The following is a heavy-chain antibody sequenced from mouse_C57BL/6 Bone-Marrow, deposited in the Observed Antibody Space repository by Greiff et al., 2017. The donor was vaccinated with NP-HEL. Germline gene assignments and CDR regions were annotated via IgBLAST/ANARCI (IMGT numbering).Heavy chain of an antibody. CDR2: IYPRSGNT. V-gene: IGHV1-81*01. D-gene: IGHD1-1*01. Sequence: QVQLQQSGAELARPGASVKLSCKASGYTFTSYGISWVKQRPGQGLEWIGEIYPRSGNTYYNEKFKGKATLTADKSSSTAYMELRSLTSEDSAVYFCARYGIGWFAYWGQGTLVTVSA. J-gene: IGHJ3*01. CDR1: GYTFTSYG. CDR3: ARYGIGWFAY.